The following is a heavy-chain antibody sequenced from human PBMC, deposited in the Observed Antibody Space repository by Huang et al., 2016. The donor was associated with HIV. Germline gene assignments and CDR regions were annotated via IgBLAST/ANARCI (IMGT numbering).Heavy chain of an antibody. V-gene: IGHV3-30*03. D-gene: IGHD6-19*01. CDR3: ALKGDSSGWEYFRH. CDR1: GFIFSNYG. J-gene: IGHJ1*01. CDR2: ISYDGSNK. Sequence: QVQLVESGGGVVQPGRSLRLSCAASGFIFSNYGMHCVRQAQGKGMEWLELISYDGSNKYYTDSVKGRFSISRDNSKNTLYLQMNSLRAEDTAVYYCALKGDSSGWEYFRHWGQGTLVTVSS.